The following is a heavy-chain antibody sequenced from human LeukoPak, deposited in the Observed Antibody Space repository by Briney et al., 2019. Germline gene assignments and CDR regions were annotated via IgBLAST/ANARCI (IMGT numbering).Heavy chain of an antibody. Sequence: GRSLRLSCAASGFTFSSYAMHWVRQAPGKGLEWVAVISYDGSNKYYADSVKGRFTISRDNSKNTLYLQMNSLRAEDTAVYYCARDLAFGGLRGEDYWGQGTLVTVSS. V-gene: IGHV3-30-3*01. D-gene: IGHD3-16*01. CDR1: GFTFSSYA. J-gene: IGHJ4*02. CDR3: ARDLAFGGLRGEDY. CDR2: ISYDGSNK.